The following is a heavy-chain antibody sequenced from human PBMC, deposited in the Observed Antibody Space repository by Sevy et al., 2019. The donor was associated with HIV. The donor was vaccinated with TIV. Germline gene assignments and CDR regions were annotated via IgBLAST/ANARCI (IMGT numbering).Heavy chain of an antibody. CDR1: GFTFSSYG. J-gene: IGHJ3*02. V-gene: IGHV3-33*01. CDR3: ASDPYPAVSDYVTTDAFDI. D-gene: IGHD5-12*01. CDR2: IWYDGSNK. Sequence: GGSLRLSCAASGFTFSSYGMHWVRQAPGKGLEWVAGIWYDGSNKYYADSVKGRFTISRDNSKNTLYLQMNSLRAEDTAVYYCASDPYPAVSDYVTTDAFDIWGHGTKVTVSS.